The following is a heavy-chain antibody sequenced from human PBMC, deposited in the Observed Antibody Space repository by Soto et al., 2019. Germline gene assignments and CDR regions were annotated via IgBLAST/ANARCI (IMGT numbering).Heavy chain of an antibody. CDR1: SGSINSSNW. CDR3: AMKGPSDECPFQS. Sequence: QVQLQESGPGLVKPSGTLSLTCGVSSGSINSSNWWSWVRQAPGQGLEWIGEIYHTGNTNANWSLKSRVTLSVDRSKNQFSLKLGSVTAADTAIYFCAMKGPSDECPFQSWGQGILVTVSS. V-gene: IGHV4-4*02. D-gene: IGHD3-10*01. CDR2: IYHTGNT. J-gene: IGHJ4*02.